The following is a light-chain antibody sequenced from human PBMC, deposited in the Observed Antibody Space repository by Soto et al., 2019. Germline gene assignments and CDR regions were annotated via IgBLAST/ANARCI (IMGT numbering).Light chain of an antibody. CDR3: QQRCSWPPWT. V-gene: IGKV3-11*01. Sequence: EVVLTQSPATLSLSPGGRATLSCRASEDVDIYLAWYQQRPGQAPRLLIYDTSKRATGIPDRFTGTGSGTDFTRTISSLEPEDFAVYYCQQRCSWPPWTFGQGTKVEIK. J-gene: IGKJ1*01. CDR2: DTS. CDR1: EDVDIY.